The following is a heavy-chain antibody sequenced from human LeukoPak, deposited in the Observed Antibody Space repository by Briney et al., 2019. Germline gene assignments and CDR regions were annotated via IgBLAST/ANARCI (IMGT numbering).Heavy chain of an antibody. Sequence: GSLRLSCAASGFTFSSYAMSWVRQAPGKGLEWIGEINHSGSTNYNPSLKSRVTISVDTSKNQFSLKLSSVTAADTAVYYCARGIRRDGYNYYYYYGMDVWGQGTTVTVSS. V-gene: IGHV4-34*01. CDR1: GFTFSSYA. J-gene: IGHJ6*02. CDR2: INHSGST. D-gene: IGHD5-24*01. CDR3: ARGIRRDGYNYYYYYGMDV.